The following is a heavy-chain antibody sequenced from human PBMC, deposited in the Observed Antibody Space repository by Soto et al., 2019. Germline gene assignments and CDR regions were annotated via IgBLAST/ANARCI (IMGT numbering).Heavy chain of an antibody. V-gene: IGHV3-48*02. CDR1: GFSFGSYS. CDR2: ISGSSSIM. CDR3: ATRPPIGPAWYFFDF. Sequence: AGGSLRLSCAASGFSFGSYSMSWVRQAPGKGLEWVSYISGSSSIMYYADSVKGRFTISRDNAKNSLYLQMNSLRDEDTAVYYCATRPPIGPAWYFFDFWGQGALVTVSS. D-gene: IGHD2-15*01. J-gene: IGHJ4*02.